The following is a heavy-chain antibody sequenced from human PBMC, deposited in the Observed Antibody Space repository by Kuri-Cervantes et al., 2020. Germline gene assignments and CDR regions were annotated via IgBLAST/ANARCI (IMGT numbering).Heavy chain of an antibody. CDR1: GFIFSNYV. J-gene: IGHJ4*02. V-gene: IGHV3-74*01. D-gene: IGHD2-15*01. CDR3: ATAVNGSCFN. CDR2: ISPDGTST. Sequence: GESLKISCAASGFIFSNYVMNWVRQAPGKGPVWVSRISPDGTSTTYADSVKGRFTISRDNAKSTMFLQMNSLRVEDTSIYYCATAVNGSCFNWGQGTLVTVSS.